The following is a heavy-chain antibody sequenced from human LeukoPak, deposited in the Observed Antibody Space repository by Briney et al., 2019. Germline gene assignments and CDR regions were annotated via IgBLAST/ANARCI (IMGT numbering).Heavy chain of an antibody. J-gene: IGHJ4*02. CDR2: IYSGGST. V-gene: IGHV3-66*02. D-gene: IGHD6-19*01. Sequence: GGSLRLSCAASGVTVSSNYMSWVRKAPGKGLEWVSVIYSGGSTYYADSVKGRFTISRDNSKNTLYLQMNSLRAEDTAVYYCARDRSSGSRVEFFFDYWGQGTLVTVSS. CDR1: GVTVSSNY. CDR3: ARDRSSGSRVEFFFDY.